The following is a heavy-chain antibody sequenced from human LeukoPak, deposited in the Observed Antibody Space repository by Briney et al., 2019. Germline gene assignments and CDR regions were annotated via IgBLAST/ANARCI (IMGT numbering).Heavy chain of an antibody. Sequence: GESLKISCKGSGYSFTSYWIGWVRQMPGKGLEWMGIIYPGDSDTTYSPSFQGQVTISADKSISTAYLQWSSLKASDTAMYYCARRNYYDSSGLVETDYWGQGTLVTVSS. J-gene: IGHJ4*02. CDR3: ARRNYYDSSGLVETDY. V-gene: IGHV5-51*01. CDR1: GYSFTSYW. CDR2: IYPGDSDT. D-gene: IGHD3-22*01.